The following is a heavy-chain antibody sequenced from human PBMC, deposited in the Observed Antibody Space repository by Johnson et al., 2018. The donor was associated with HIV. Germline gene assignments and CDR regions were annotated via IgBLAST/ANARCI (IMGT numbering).Heavy chain of an antibody. V-gene: IGHV3-9*01. CDR3: ARDGWGARGWEDAFDI. CDR1: GFTFDDYA. CDR2: ISWDSGNI. J-gene: IGHJ3*02. Sequence: VQLVESGGGLVQPGRSLRLSCAASGFTFDDYAMHWVRQAPGKGLAWVSGISWDSGNIYYVDSVKGRFTISRDNSKNTLYLQMNSLRAEETAVYVCARDGWGARGWEDAFDIWGQGTMVTVSS. D-gene: IGHD7-27*01.